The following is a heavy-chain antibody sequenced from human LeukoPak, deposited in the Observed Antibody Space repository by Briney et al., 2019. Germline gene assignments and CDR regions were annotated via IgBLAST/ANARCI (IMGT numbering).Heavy chain of an antibody. CDR2: IYYSGST. CDR1: GGSISSSSYY. D-gene: IGHD5-12*01. J-gene: IGHJ6*02. Sequence: SETLSLTCTVSGGSISSSSYYWGWIRQPPGKGLEWIGSIYYSGSTYYNPSLKSRVTISVDTSKNQFSLKLSSVTAADTAVYYCARWLPPYGMDVWGQGTTVTVSS. V-gene: IGHV4-39*01. CDR3: ARWLPPYGMDV.